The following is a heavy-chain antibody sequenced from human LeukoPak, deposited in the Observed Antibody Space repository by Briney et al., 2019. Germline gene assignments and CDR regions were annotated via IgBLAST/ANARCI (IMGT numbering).Heavy chain of an antibody. CDR1: GFTFDDYG. D-gene: IGHD2-2*01. CDR2: INWNGGST. J-gene: IGHJ4*02. CDR3: ARGHCSSTSCPVDY. Sequence: PGGSLRLSCAASGFTFDDYGMSWVRQAPGKGLEWVSGINWNGGSTGYADSVKGRFTISRDNVKNSLYLQMNSLRAEDTALYYCARGHCSSTSCPVDYWGQGTLVTVSS. V-gene: IGHV3-20*04.